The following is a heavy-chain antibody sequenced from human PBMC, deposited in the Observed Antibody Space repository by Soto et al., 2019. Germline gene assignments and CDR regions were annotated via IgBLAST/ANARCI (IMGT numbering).Heavy chain of an antibody. CDR3: TRGMTPFDY. J-gene: IGHJ4*02. V-gene: IGHV4-61*01. CDR1: GASVSTNSYY. CDR2: VYYSGTT. Sequence: QVQLQESGPGLVKPSETLSLTCNVSGASVSTNSYYWSWVRQPPGKGLEWIGYVYYSGTTNYNPSLKSRVTISLDKSKNQFSLKLTSVTAADTAVYYCTRGMTPFDYCCQGSLVTVSS.